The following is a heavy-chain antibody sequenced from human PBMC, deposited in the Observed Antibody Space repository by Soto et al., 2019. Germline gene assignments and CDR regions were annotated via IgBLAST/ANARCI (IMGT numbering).Heavy chain of an antibody. CDR3: AKNGHPPYYYYGMDV. J-gene: IGHJ6*02. V-gene: IGHV1-18*01. Sequence: QGQLVQSGGEVKKPGASVKVSCKASGYTFTRYGISWVRQAPGQGLEWMGWISGYNGDTKYAQKFQGRVTMTVDTSTTTAYKELRSLTSDDRAVYYCAKNGHPPYYYYGMDVWGQGTTVTVSS. CDR1: GYTFTRYG. CDR2: ISGYNGDT. D-gene: IGHD2-8*01.